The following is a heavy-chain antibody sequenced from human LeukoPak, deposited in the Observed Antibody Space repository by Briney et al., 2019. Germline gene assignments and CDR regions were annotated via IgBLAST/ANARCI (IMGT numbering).Heavy chain of an antibody. CDR3: ATGRGGADY. CDR2: ISDDGGRK. Sequence: GGSLRLSCTVSGFTFSTYSMHWLRQSPGKGLGWVTVISDDGGRKYYTDSVKGRFTISRDNSKNTLYLQMNSLRAEDTAVYYCATGRGGADYWGQGALVTVSS. V-gene: IGHV3-30*04. CDR1: GFTFSTYS. D-gene: IGHD2-21*01. J-gene: IGHJ4*02.